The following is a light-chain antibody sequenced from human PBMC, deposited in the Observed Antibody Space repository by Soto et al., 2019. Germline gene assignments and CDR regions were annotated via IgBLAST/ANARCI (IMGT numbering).Light chain of an antibody. CDR1: SSNIGAGYD. CDR2: GNS. CDR3: QSYDSALSALYV. V-gene: IGLV1-40*01. Sequence: QSVLTQPTSVSGAPGQRVTISCTGSSSNIGAGYDVHWYQQLPGTAPKLLIYGNSNRPSGVPDRFSGSNSGTSASLAITGLQAEDEADYYCQSYDSALSALYVFGTGTQLTVL. J-gene: IGLJ1*01.